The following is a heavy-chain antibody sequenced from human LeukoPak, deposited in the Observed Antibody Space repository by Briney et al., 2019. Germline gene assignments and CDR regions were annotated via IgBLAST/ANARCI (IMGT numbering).Heavy chain of an antibody. D-gene: IGHD4-23*01. CDR1: GGTFSSYA. CDR3: ARSNLGSGGKGPFDY. J-gene: IGHJ4*02. V-gene: IGHV1-69*05. Sequence: GASVKVSCKASGGTFSSYAISWVRQAPGQGLEWMGGIIPIFGTANYAQKFQGRVTITTDESTSTAYMELSSLRSEDTAVYYCARSNLGSGGKGPFDYWGQGTLVTVSS. CDR2: IIPIFGTA.